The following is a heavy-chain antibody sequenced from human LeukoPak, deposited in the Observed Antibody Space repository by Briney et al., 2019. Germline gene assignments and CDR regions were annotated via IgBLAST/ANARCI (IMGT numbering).Heavy chain of an antibody. V-gene: IGHV3-23*01. Sequence: GRSLRLSCAASGFTFSSYGMHWVRQAPGKGLEWVSTMSGDATSTYYADSVKGRFTISRDNSKNTLYLQMNSLRAEDTAVYYCAKRTSGSSWYSSDYWGQGTLVTVSS. D-gene: IGHD6-13*01. CDR1: GFTFSSYG. J-gene: IGHJ4*02. CDR3: AKRTSGSSWYSSDY. CDR2: MSGDATST.